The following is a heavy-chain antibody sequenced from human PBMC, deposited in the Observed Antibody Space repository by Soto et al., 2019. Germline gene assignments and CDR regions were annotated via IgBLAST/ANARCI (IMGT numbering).Heavy chain of an antibody. J-gene: IGHJ4*02. Sequence: PWGSTKIFCASCRVRVNISFITGSLETLGKGLEWVSGFRTSGDGGTTYYADSVKGRFTISRDNSKNMLFLQMNSLRAEDTAIYYCAKKVNSAPVSQYFDYCAQATLLTGSS. CDR2: FRTSGDGGTT. CDR1: RVRVNISF. D-gene: IGHD4-17*01. V-gene: IGHV3-23*01. CDR3: AKKVNSAPVSQYFDY.